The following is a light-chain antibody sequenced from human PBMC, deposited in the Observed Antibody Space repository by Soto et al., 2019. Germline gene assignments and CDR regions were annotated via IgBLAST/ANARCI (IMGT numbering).Light chain of an antibody. CDR3: QQYGSSPRT. J-gene: IGKJ1*01. CDR2: GAS. V-gene: IGKV3-20*01. CDR1: QSISSSY. Sequence: EMVLTQSPGTLSLSPGERATLSCRASQSISSSYLAWYQQKPGQAPRLLIYGASSRATGIPDRFSGSGSGTDFTLTISRLEPEGVAVYYCQQYGSSPRTFGQGTKVEIK.